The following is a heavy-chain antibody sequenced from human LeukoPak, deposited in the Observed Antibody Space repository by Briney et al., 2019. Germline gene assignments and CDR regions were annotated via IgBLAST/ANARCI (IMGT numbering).Heavy chain of an antibody. J-gene: IGHJ4*02. CDR2: ISAYNGYT. D-gene: IGHD4-17*01. V-gene: IGHV1-18*01. CDR3: ARDENGDYDY. Sequence: ASVKVSCKTSGYTFTNYGVSWVRQAPGQGLEWMGWISAYNGYTNYAQKLQVRVTMTTDTSTSTAYMELSSLRSEDTAVYYCARDENGDYDYWGQGTLVTVSS. CDR1: GYTFTNYG.